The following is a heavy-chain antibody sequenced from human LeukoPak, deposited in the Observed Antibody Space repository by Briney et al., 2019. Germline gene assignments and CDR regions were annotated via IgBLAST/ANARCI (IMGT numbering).Heavy chain of an antibody. Sequence: AETLSLICAVYGGSFSGYYWSWTHQPPGKGLEWIGEINHSGSTNYNPPLKSRVTISVDTSKNQFSLKLSSVTAADTAAYYCARGAARLVGGWFDPWGQGTLVTVSS. D-gene: IGHD6-6*01. CDR1: GGSFSGYY. J-gene: IGHJ5*02. CDR3: ARGAARLVGGWFDP. V-gene: IGHV4-34*01. CDR2: INHSGST.